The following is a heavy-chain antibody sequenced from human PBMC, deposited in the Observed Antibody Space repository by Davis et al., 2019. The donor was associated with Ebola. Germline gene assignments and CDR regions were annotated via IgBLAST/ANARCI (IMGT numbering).Heavy chain of an antibody. J-gene: IGHJ4*02. D-gene: IGHD2-2*01. CDR3: ARVDCSSTSCYDYFDY. Sequence: GGSLRLSCAASGFTVSSNYMSWVRQAPGKGLEWVSVIYSGGSTYYADSVKGRFTISRDNSKNTLYLQMNSLRAEDTAVYYCARVDCSSTSCYDYFDYWGQGTLVTVSS. CDR2: IYSGGST. V-gene: IGHV3-53*05. CDR1: GFTVSSNY.